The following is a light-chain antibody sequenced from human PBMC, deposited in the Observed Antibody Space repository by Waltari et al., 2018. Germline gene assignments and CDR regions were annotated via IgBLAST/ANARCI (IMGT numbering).Light chain of an antibody. CDR2: RND. CDR3: ATWDDSRRGPG. Sequence: QSALPQPPSTSATPGQRVPIPCSGSSSTTGRNYFDWYQQFPGKAPKVIIARNDQRPSGVSERFSGSKSGTSASLVISGLRSEDEADYYCATWDDSRRGPGFGGGTKLTVL. CDR1: SSTTGRNY. J-gene: IGLJ2*01. V-gene: IGLV1-47*01.